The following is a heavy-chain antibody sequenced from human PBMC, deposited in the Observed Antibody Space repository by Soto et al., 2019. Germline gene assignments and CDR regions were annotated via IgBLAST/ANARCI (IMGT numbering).Heavy chain of an antibody. CDR2: LHSGGDT. D-gene: IGHD3-10*01. CDR1: GIPVSSNY. V-gene: IGHV3-53*04. Sequence: EVPLVESGGGLVQPGGSLRLSCAASGIPVSSNYMTWVRQAPGKGLEWVSVLHSGGDTYYANSVKGRFTISRHDSTNMLFLQMNSLTPEDTAVYYCARDGPYYYASRMDVWGQGTTVTVSS. CDR3: ARDGPYYYASRMDV. J-gene: IGHJ6*02.